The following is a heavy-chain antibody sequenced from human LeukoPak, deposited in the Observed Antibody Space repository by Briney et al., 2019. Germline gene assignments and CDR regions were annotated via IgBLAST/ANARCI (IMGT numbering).Heavy chain of an antibody. CDR1: GVTFSSYA. CDR3: ARDQDDSFDY. D-gene: IGHD2-15*01. CDR2: ISYDGSNK. Sequence: SGGSLRLSCAASGVTFSSYAMHWVRQAPGKGLEWVAVISYDGSNKYYADSVKGRFTISRDNSKNTLYLQMNSLRAEDTAVYYCARDQDDSFDYWGQGTLVTVSS. V-gene: IGHV3-30-3*01. J-gene: IGHJ4*02.